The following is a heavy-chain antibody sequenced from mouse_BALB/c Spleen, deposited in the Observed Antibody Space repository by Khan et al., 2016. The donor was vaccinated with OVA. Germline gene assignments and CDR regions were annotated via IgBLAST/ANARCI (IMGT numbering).Heavy chain of an antibody. V-gene: IGHV3-2*02. CDR2: ISYSGST. Sequence: VQLKQSGPGLVKPSQSLSLTCTVTGYSITSDYVWNWIRQFPGNKLEWMGIISYSGSTSYNPSLNSRISITRDTSKNQFFLQLNSVATEDTATYYCARSRMANWGQGTTLTVSS. CDR3: ARSRMAN. CDR1: GYSITSDYV. J-gene: IGHJ2*01.